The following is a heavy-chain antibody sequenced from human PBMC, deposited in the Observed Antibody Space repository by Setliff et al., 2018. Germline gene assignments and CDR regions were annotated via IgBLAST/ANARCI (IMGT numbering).Heavy chain of an antibody. Sequence: SVKVSCKVSGGTFSNYAINWVRQAPGQGPQWMGRNIPVLGSAYYAQTFQGRVTFTADESTRTAYMELSSLTSEDTAVYFCARYFSSDPFDIWGQGTLGTVS. V-gene: IGHV1-69*11. J-gene: IGHJ3*02. D-gene: IGHD2-8*01. CDR1: GGTFSNYA. CDR2: NIPVLGSA. CDR3: ARYFSSDPFDI.